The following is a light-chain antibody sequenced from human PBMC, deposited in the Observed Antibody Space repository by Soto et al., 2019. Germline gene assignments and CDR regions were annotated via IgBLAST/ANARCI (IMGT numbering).Light chain of an antibody. V-gene: IGLV2-8*01. Sequence: QSALTQPPSASGSPGQSVTISCTGTSSDVGGYNYVSWYQQHPGKAPKLMIYEVSKRPSGVPDRFSGSKSGNPASLTVSGRQAEDEAHYYCNSYAGSNNWVFGGGTKRTVL. J-gene: IGLJ3*02. CDR1: SSDVGGYNY. CDR2: EVS. CDR3: NSYAGSNNWV.